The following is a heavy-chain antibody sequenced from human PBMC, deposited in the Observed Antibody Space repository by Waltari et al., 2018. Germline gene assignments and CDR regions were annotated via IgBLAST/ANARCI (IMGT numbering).Heavy chain of an antibody. CDR1: GYTFTGYY. V-gene: IGHV1-2*01. CDR3: ARVGGSKGYYYMDV. J-gene: IGHJ6*03. D-gene: IGHD3-16*01. CDR2: TNPSRRCT. Sequence: QVQLVQSGAEVKKPGASVKVSCKASGYTFTGYYMHWVRQAPGQGPEWMVRTNPSRRCTKYAQVCRGIATNTRDTSISLAYMELTRLGPDDTAVYYCARVGGSKGYYYMDVWGKGTTVTVSS.